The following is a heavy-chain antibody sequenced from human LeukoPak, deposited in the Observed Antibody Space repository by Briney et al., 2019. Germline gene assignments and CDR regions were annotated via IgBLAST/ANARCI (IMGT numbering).Heavy chain of an antibody. D-gene: IGHD3-16*01. CDR1: GFTFSDFY. J-gene: IGHJ4*02. CDR2: INQDGTGK. CDR3: ARSLWPEDY. Sequence: PGGSLRLSCAASGFTFSDFYISWVRESPGKGLEWVASINQDGTGKYYVASVKGRFTISRDNAKKSVWLQMTSLRADDTAEYYCARSLWPEDYWGQGTLVTVSS. V-gene: IGHV3-7*01.